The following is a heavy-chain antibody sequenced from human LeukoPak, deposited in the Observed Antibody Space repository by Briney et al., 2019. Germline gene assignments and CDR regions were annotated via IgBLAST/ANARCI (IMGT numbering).Heavy chain of an antibody. V-gene: IGHV3-21*01. J-gene: IGHJ4*02. CDR3: ARSRGYSDEGMEIDY. Sequence: PGGSLRLSCAASGFTFSRNTMNWVRQASGKGLEWVSPISSQSSYIYYADSVKGRFTISRDNARNSLYLQMNSLRAEDTAVYYCARSRGYSDEGMEIDYWGQGTLVTVSS. CDR1: GFTFSRNT. D-gene: IGHD5-18*01. CDR2: ISSQSSYI.